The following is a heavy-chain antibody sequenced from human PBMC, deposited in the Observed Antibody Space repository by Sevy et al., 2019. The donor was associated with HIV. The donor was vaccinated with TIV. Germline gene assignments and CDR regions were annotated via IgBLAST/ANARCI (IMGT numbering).Heavy chain of an antibody. CDR2: ISSNGGST. D-gene: IGHD6-6*01. V-gene: IGHV3-64D*06. CDR3: VKDGRIAARSYYFDY. J-gene: IGHJ4*02. CDR1: GFTFSSYA. Sequence: GGSLRLSCSASGFTFSSYAMHWVRQAPGKGLEYVSAISSNGGSTYYADTVKGRFTISGDNSKNTLYLQMSSLRAEDTAVYYCVKDGRIAARSYYFDYWGQGTLVTVSS.